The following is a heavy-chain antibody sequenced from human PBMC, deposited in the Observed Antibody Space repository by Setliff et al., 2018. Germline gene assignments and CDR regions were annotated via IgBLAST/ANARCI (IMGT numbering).Heavy chain of an antibody. CDR1: GFSFSSNA. CDR2: ISSNGGNT. Sequence: PGGSLRLSCAASGFSFSSNAMHWVRQAPGKGLEYVSSISSNGGNTYYANSVKGRFLISRDNSKSTLFLQMDSLRAEDTSIYYCARTCSGSGCYAGLESWGQGTPVTVSS. CDR3: ARTCSGSGCYAGLES. V-gene: IGHV3-64*01. J-gene: IGHJ4*02. D-gene: IGHD2-15*01.